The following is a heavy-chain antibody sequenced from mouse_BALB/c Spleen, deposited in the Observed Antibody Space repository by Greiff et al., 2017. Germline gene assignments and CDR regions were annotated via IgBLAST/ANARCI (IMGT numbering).Heavy chain of an antibody. D-gene: IGHD1-2*01. CDR2: IRNKANGYTT. V-gene: IGHV7-3*02. CDR3: ARDITTALFDY. CDR1: GFTFTDYY. Sequence: DVKLVESGGGLVQPGGSLRLSCATSGFTFTDYYMSWVRQPPGKALEWLGFIRNKANGYTTEYSASVKGRFTISRDNSQSILYLQMNTLRAEDSATYYCARDITTALFDYWGQGTTLTVSS. J-gene: IGHJ2*01.